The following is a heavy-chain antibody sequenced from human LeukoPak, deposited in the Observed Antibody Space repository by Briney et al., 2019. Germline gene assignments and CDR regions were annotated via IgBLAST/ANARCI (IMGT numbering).Heavy chain of an antibody. CDR1: IASVSGSSYS. V-gene: IGHV4-39*01. Sequence: SETLSLTCTVSIASVSGSSYSWGWIRQPPGRGLQWIGNIYHSGSTFYNPSLKTRLTMAIDTSKNQFSLRLSSVTAADSAMYYCARLGSSAPLYYFDYWGQGTLVTVSS. CDR2: IYHSGST. D-gene: IGHD6-19*01. CDR3: ARLGSSAPLYYFDY. J-gene: IGHJ4*02.